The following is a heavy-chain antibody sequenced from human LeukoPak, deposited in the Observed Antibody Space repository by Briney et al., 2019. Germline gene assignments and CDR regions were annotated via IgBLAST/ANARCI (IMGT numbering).Heavy chain of an antibody. CDR2: MSASGST. J-gene: IGHJ4*02. CDR1: GGSISSYH. Sequence: PSETLSLTCTVSGGSISSYHWSWIRQSAGKGLEWIGRMSASGSTTYNPSLKSRVTMSVDTSKNQFSLKLTSVTAADTAVYYCARGDGYNFDYWGQGTLVIVSS. CDR3: ARGDGYNFDY. V-gene: IGHV4-4*07. D-gene: IGHD5-24*01.